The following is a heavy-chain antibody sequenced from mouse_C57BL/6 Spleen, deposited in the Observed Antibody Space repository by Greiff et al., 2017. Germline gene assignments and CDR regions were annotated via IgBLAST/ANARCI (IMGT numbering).Heavy chain of an antibody. CDR3: AWPITTGFAY. J-gene: IGHJ3*01. Sequence: VQLQQSGPELVKPGASVKMSCKASGYTFTDYNMQWVKQSHGKSLEWIGYINPNNGGTSYNQKFKGKATLTVNKSSSTAYMELRSLTSEDSAVYYCAWPITTGFAYWGQGTLVTVSA. V-gene: IGHV1-22*01. CDR2: INPNNGGT. CDR1: GYTFTDYN. D-gene: IGHD1-2*01.